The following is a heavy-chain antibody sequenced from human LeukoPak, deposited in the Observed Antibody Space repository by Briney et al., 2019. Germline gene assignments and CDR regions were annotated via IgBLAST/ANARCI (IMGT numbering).Heavy chain of an antibody. CDR1: GYFIRSGYY. V-gene: IGHV4-38-2*01. D-gene: IGHD2/OR15-2a*01. CDR2: LYPGGST. J-gene: IGHJ4*02. CDR3: ARHLSPKLYNFD. Sequence: PSETLSLTCAVSGYFIRSGYYWGWIRQPPGKGLEWIGSLYPGGSTYYNPSLKSRVTISGDTSKNQFSLKLSSVTAADTAVYYCARHLSPKLYNFDWGQGTLVTVSS.